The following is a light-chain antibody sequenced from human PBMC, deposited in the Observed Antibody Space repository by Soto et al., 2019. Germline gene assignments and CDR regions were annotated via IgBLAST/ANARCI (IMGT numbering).Light chain of an antibody. CDR1: QSISTY. CDR3: QQSYNTPRT. CDR2: TTF. Sequence: DIQMTQSPSSLSASVGDRVTITCRASQSISTYLNWYQQRPGEAPKLLIYTTFNLQSGVPSRFSGSGSGTDFTLTISSLQPEDFATYFCQQSYNTPRTFGQGTKVEVK. V-gene: IGKV1-39*01. J-gene: IGKJ1*01.